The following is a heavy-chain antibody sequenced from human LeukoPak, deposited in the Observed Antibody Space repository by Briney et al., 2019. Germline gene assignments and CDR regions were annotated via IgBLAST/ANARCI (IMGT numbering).Heavy chain of an antibody. V-gene: IGHV3-13*04. CDR2: IGTAGDT. Sequence: PGGSLRLSCAASGFTFSSHDMHWVRQATGKGLEWVSAIGTAGDTYYPGSVKGRFTISRENAKNSLYLQMNSLRAGDTAVYYCARGAVALAFDIWGQGTMVTVSS. CDR3: ARGAVALAFDI. D-gene: IGHD6-19*01. J-gene: IGHJ3*02. CDR1: GFTFSSHD.